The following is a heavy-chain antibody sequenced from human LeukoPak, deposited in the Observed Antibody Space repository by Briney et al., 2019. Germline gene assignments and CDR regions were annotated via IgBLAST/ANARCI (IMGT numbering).Heavy chain of an antibody. Sequence: GGSLRLSCAASGFTFSSYSMNWVRQAPGKGLEWVSSISSSSSYIYYADSVKGRFTISRDKAKNSLYLQMNSLRAEDTAVYYCAGEGRVGARSYYMDVWGKGTTVTVSS. J-gene: IGHJ6*03. D-gene: IGHD1-26*01. CDR1: GFTFSSYS. CDR2: ISSSSSYI. V-gene: IGHV3-21*01. CDR3: AGEGRVGARSYYMDV.